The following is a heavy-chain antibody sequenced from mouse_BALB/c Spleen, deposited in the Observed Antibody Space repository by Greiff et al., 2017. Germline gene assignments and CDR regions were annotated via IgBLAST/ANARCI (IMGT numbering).Heavy chain of an antibody. CDR2: ISSGGSYT. J-gene: IGHJ4*01. CDR1: GFTFSSYA. V-gene: IGHV5-9-4*01. Sequence: EVNVVESGGGLVKPGGSLKLSCAASGFTFSSYAMSWVRQSPEKRLEWVAEISSGGSYTYYPDTVTGRFTISRDNAKNTLYLEMSSLRSEDTAMYYCARSQVLYYAMDYWGQGTSVTVSS. CDR3: ARSQVLYYAMDY.